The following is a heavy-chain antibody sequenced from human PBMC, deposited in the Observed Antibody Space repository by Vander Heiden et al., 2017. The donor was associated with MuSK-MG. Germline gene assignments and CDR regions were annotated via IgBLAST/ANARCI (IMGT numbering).Heavy chain of an antibody. J-gene: IGHJ4*02. CDR1: GGTFSSYA. V-gene: IGHV1-69*06. CDR3: ASLPYDYDSSGYYRDY. Sequence: QVQLVQSGAEVKKPGSSVKVSCKASGGTFSSYAISWVRQAPGQGLEWMGGIIPIFGTAKYAQKCQGRVTITADKSTSTAYMERSSLRSEETAVYYCASLPYDYDSSGYYRDYWGQGTLVTVYS. D-gene: IGHD3-22*01. CDR2: IIPIFGTA.